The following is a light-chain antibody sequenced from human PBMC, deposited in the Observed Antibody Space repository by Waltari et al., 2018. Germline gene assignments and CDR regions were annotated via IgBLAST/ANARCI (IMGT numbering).Light chain of an antibody. CDR1: SLRSYY. V-gene: IGLV3-19*01. CDR3: HSRDASGVAGS. CDR2: DKN. J-gene: IGLJ2*01. Sequence: SSELTQDPAVSVAMGQTVRITCQGDSLRSYYASWYQQRPGKAPILVIYDKNNRPSGVPARFSGSSSHKTGSLTITGAQAEDEASYYCHSRDASGVAGSFGGGTKLTVL.